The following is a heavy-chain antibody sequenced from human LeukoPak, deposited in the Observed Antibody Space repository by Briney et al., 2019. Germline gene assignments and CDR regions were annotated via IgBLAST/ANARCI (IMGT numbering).Heavy chain of an antibody. CDR3: ARAPNGAYYMDV. D-gene: IGHD7-27*01. Sequence: GGSLRLSCAVSGFTVSSNYMSWVRQAPGKGLEWVSVIYNGGTTYYADSVKGRFTISRDNSKNTVYLQMNSLRAEDTAVYYCARAPNGAYYMDVWGKGTTVTVSS. V-gene: IGHV3-53*01. J-gene: IGHJ6*03. CDR2: IYNGGTT. CDR1: GFTVSSNY.